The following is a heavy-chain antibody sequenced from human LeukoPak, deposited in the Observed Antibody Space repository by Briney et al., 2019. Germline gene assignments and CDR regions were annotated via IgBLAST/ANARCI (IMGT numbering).Heavy chain of an antibody. CDR1: GFTLSSYA. V-gene: IGHV3-23*01. D-gene: IGHD2-21*01. CDR3: AKAPVTTCRGAYCYPFDY. Sequence: PGGSLRLSCAASGFTLSSYAMSWVRQAPGKGLEYVSAISDSGNTYHADSVKGRFTISRDSSKNTLFLQMNRLRPEDAAVYYCAKAPVTTCRGAYCYPFDYWGQGTLVTVSS. CDR2: ISDSGNT. J-gene: IGHJ4*02.